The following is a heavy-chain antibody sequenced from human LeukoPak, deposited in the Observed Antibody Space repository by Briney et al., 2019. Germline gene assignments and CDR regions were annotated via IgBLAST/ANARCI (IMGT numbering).Heavy chain of an antibody. CDR1: GYTFTGYY. CDR2: INPNSGGT. J-gene: IGHJ4*02. Sequence: ASVKVSCKASGYTFTGYYMHWVRQAPGQGLEWMGYINPNSGGTNYAQKLQGRVTMTTDTSTSTAYMELRSLRSDDTAVYYCARGWGYSSGWPEYWGQGTLVTVSS. V-gene: IGHV1-2*02. D-gene: IGHD6-19*01. CDR3: ARGWGYSSGWPEY.